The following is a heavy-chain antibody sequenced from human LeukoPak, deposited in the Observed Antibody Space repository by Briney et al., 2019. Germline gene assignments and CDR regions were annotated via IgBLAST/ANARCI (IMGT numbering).Heavy chain of an antibody. CDR1: GGSISSSNW. D-gene: IGHD4-17*01. Sequence: PSETLSLTCTVSGGSISSSNWWSWVRPPPGKGLEWIGEIYHSGSTNYNPSLKSRVTISVDKSKNQFSLKLSSVTAADTAVYYCARGGYGDYFAFDIWGQGTMVTVSS. J-gene: IGHJ3*02. CDR3: ARGGYGDYFAFDI. V-gene: IGHV4-4*02. CDR2: IYHSGST.